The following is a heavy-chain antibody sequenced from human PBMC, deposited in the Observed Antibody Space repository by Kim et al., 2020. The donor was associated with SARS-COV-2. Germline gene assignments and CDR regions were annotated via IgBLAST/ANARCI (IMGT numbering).Heavy chain of an antibody. D-gene: IGHD3-10*01. CDR2: VTFDGRT. CDR3: SRGRSLFGSGTYRASIYM. Sequence: SETLSLTCGVYGGSFSGDCCNWIRQPPGTGLEWIGEVTFDGRTNSNPSLKRRGPISSDASWTRFYLNLILVTVAAAAVSDCSRGRSLFGSGTYRASIYM. J-gene: IGHJ6*03. V-gene: IGHV4-34*01. CDR1: GGSFSGDC.